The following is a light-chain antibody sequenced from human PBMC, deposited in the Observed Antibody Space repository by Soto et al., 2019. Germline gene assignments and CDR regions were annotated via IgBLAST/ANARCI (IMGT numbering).Light chain of an antibody. CDR1: SSNIGSNY. CDR2: SDN. V-gene: IGLV1-44*01. J-gene: IGLJ1*01. Sequence: QSALTQPPSTSGTPGQRVTVSCSGSSSNIGSNYVNWYQQVPGTAPKLLIYSDNQRPSGVPDRFSGSKSGTSASLAISGLQSEDEADYYCAAWDDSLNGYVFGTGTKVTVL. CDR3: AAWDDSLNGYV.